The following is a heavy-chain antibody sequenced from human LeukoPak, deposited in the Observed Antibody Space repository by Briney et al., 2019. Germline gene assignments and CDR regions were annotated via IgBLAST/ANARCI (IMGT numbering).Heavy chain of an antibody. D-gene: IGHD3-22*01. V-gene: IGHV1-69*01. J-gene: IGHJ1*01. Sequence: SVKVSCKASGGTFSSYAISWVRQAPGQGLEWMGGIIPIFGTANYAQKFQGRVTITADESTSTAYMELSSLRSEDTAVYYCARDRWEDSSGYYYLEPPSFQHWGQGTLVTVSS. CDR3: ARDRWEDSSGYYYLEPPSFQH. CDR2: IIPIFGTA. CDR1: GGTFSSYA.